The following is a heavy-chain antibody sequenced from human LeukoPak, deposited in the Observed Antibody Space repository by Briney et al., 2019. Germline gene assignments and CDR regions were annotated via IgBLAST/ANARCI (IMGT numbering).Heavy chain of an antibody. V-gene: IGHV3-23*01. Sequence: GGSLRLSCAASGFAFSSYGINWVRQAPGKGLEWVSAISGSGYSTYYADSVKGRFTISRDNSKNTLYLQMNSLRAEDTALYFCAQWSRYFDYWGQGTLVTVSS. CDR2: ISGSGYST. D-gene: IGHD1-26*01. J-gene: IGHJ4*02. CDR3: AQWSRYFDY. CDR1: GFAFSSYG.